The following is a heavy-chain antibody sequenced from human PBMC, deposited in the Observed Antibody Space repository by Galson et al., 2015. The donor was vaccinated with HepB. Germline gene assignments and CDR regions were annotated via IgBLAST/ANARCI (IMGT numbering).Heavy chain of an antibody. CDR1: GYSFTSYW. CDR2: INPSDSYT. V-gene: IGHV5-10-1*01. CDR3: ARHGVGGSGSYNWFDP. D-gene: IGHD3-10*01. Sequence: QSGAEVKKPGDSLRISCKGSGYSFTSYWIIWVRQMPGRGLEWMGRINPSDSYTYYSPSFQGHVTISADKSISTAYLQWSSLKASDTAMYYCARHGVGGSGSYNWFDPWGQGTLVTVSS. J-gene: IGHJ5*02.